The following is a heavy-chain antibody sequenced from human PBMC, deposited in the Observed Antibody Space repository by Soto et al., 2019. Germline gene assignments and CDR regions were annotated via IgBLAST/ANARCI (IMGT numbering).Heavy chain of an antibody. CDR1: GFTFSSYG. V-gene: IGHV3-33*01. CDR2: IWYDGSNK. CDR3: AREVTDTDRWFDP. J-gene: IGHJ5*02. D-gene: IGHD5-18*01. Sequence: QVQLVESGGGVVQPGRSLRLSCAASGFTFSSYGMHWVRQAPGKGLEWVAVIWYDGSNKYYADSVKGRFTISRDNSKNTLNLQMNSLRAEDTAVYYCAREVTDTDRWFDPWGQGTLVTVSS.